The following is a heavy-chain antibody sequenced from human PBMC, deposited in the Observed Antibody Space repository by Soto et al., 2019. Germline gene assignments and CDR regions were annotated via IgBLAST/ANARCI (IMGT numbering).Heavy chain of an antibody. CDR2: IRSKANSYAT. CDR3: TWSGMDV. V-gene: IGHV3-73*01. CDR1: GFPFGGSP. Sequence: EVQLVESGGGLVKPGGSRKPSGAASGFPFGGSPLHWVRRASGKGLEWVGRIRSKANSYATAYAASVKGRFTISRDDSKNTAYLQMNSLKTEDTAVYYCTWSGMDVWGQGTTVTVSS. J-gene: IGHJ6*02.